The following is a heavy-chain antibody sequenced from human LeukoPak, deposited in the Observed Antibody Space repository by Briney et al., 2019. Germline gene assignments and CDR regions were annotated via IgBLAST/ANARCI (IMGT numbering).Heavy chain of an antibody. D-gene: IGHD4-4*01. CDR1: GYTFTSYG. CDR2: ISAYNGNT. V-gene: IGHV1-18*01. J-gene: IGHJ4*02. Sequence: ASVRVSCKASGYTFTSYGISWGRQAPGQGLEWMGWISAYNGNTNYAQKFQGRVTMTRDTSISTAYMELSRLRYDDTAVYYCARAGSYSNYDYWGQGTLVTVSS. CDR3: ARAGSYSNYDY.